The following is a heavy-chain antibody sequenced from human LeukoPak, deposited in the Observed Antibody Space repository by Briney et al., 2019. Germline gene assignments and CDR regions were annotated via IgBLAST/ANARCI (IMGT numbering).Heavy chain of an antibody. CDR3: ARGKGYCSGGSCYWRFDY. Sequence: SETLSLTCTVSGGSISSSSYYWGWIRQPPGKGLEWIGSIYYSGSTYYNPSLKSRVTISVDTSKNQFSLKLSSVTAADTAVYYCARGKGYCSGGSCYWRFDYWGQGTLVTVSS. D-gene: IGHD2-15*01. CDR2: IYYSGST. V-gene: IGHV4-39*07. CDR1: GGSISSSSYY. J-gene: IGHJ4*02.